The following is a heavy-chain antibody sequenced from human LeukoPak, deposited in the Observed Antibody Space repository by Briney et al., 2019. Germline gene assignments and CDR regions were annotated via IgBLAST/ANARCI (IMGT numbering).Heavy chain of an antibody. Sequence: GGSLRLSCAASGFTFSDYGMHWVRQAPGKGLAWVAVIANDGRDKKYADSVRGRFTISRDNSKNTVYLQMNSLRAEDTAVFYCVKDMKIKAAGYYFDYWGQGTLVTVSS. V-gene: IGHV3-30*18. CDR3: VKDMKIKAAGYYFDY. J-gene: IGHJ4*02. D-gene: IGHD6-13*01. CDR2: IANDGRDK. CDR1: GFTFSDYG.